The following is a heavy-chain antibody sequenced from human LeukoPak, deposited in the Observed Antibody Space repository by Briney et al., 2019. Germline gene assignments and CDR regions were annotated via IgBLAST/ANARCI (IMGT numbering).Heavy chain of an antibody. D-gene: IGHD1-26*01. J-gene: IGHJ3*02. V-gene: IGHV3-23*01. Sequence: GGSLRLSCAASGFTFSSYAMSWVRQAPGKGLEWVSGISGSGGSTYYADSVKGRFTISRDNSKNTLYLQMNSLRAEDTAVYYCAKNRSSGSYHDAFDIWGQGTMVTVSS. CDR2: ISGSGGST. CDR1: GFTFSSYA. CDR3: AKNRSSGSYHDAFDI.